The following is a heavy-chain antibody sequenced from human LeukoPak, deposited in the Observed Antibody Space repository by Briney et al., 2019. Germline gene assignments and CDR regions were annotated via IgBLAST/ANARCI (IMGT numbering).Heavy chain of an antibody. V-gene: IGHV3-30-3*01. CDR1: GFTFSSYA. CDR3: ARDAVGFDY. J-gene: IGHJ4*02. Sequence: GGSLRLSCAASGFTFSSYAMPWVRQAPGKGLEWVAVISYDGSNKYYADSVKGRFTISRDNSKNTLYLQMNSLRAEDTAVYYCARDAVGFDYWGQGTLVTVSS. D-gene: IGHD3-16*01. CDR2: ISYDGSNK.